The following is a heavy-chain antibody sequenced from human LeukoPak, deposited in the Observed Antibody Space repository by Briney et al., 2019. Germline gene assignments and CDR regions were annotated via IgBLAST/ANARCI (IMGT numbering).Heavy chain of an antibody. CDR2: IWYDGSNK. Sequence: QPGRSLRLSCAASGFTFSSYGMHWVRQAPGKGLEWVAVIWYDGSNKYYADSVKGRFTISRDNSKNTLYLQMNSLRAEDTAVYYCARSSDTAMPHYWGQGTLVTVSS. CDR3: ARSSDTAMPHY. J-gene: IGHJ4*02. V-gene: IGHV3-33*01. D-gene: IGHD5-18*01. CDR1: GFTFSSYG.